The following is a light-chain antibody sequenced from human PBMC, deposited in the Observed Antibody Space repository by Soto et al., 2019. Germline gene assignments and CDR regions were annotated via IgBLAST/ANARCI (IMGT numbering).Light chain of an antibody. J-gene: IGKJ1*01. CDR3: QQSYSTPPET. V-gene: IGKV1-39*01. CDR1: QSISNY. Sequence: DIQMTQSPSSLSASVGDRVTITCRTSQSISNYLNWYQQKPGKAPKLLIYAASSLQSGVPSRFSGTGSGTDFTLTISSLQPEDFATYYCQQSYSTPPETFGQGTK. CDR2: AAS.